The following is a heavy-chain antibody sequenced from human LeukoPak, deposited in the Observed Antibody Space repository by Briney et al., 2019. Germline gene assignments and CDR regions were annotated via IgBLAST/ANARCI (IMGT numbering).Heavy chain of an antibody. CDR3: AVLYSYATEEFDY. J-gene: IGHJ4*02. V-gene: IGHV1-2*06. CDR2: INPNSGGT. CDR1: GYTFTGYY. Sequence: ASVKVSCEASGYTFTGYYMHWVRQAPGQGLEWMGRINPNSGGTNYAQKFQGRVTMTRDTSISTAYMELSRLRSDDTAVYYCAVLYSYATEEFDYWGQGTLVTVSS. D-gene: IGHD5-18*01.